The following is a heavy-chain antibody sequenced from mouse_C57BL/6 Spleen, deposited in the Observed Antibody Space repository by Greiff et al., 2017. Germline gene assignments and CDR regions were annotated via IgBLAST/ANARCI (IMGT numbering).Heavy chain of an antibody. CDR2: IYPGDGDT. CDR3: AEEGEYSLCAMDY. J-gene: IGHJ4*01. Sequence: QVQLKQSGPELVKPGASVKISCKASGYAFSSSWMNWVKQRPGKGLEWIGRIYPGDGDTNYNGKFKGKATLTADKSSSTAYMQLSSLTSEDSAVYFYAEEGEYSLCAMDYWGQGTTVTVSS. CDR1: GYAFSSSW. V-gene: IGHV1-82*01. D-gene: IGHD2-12*01.